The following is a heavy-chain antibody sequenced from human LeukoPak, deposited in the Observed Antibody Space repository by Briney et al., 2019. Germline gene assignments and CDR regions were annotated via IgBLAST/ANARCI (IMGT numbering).Heavy chain of an antibody. D-gene: IGHD5-18*01. CDR1: GGSFSGYY. Sequence: SETLSLTCAVYGGSFSGYYWSWIRQPPGKGLEWIGEINHSGSTNYNPSLKSRVTISVDTSRNQLSPKLSSVTAADTAVYYCASGYSYDLFDYWGQGTLATVSS. CDR2: INHSGST. CDR3: ASGYSYDLFDY. J-gene: IGHJ4*02. V-gene: IGHV4-34*01.